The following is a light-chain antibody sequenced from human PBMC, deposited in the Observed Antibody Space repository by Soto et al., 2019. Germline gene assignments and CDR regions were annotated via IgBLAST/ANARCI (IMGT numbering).Light chain of an antibody. CDR1: QSVSSSY. J-gene: IGKJ1*01. CDR3: QQRSNWQT. Sequence: EIVLTQSPGTLSLSPGERATLSCRASQSVSSSYLAWYQQKPGQAPRLLIYGASNRATGIPARFSGSGSGTDFTLTISSLEPEDFAVYYCQQRSNWQTFGQGTKVDIK. V-gene: IGKV3D-20*02. CDR2: GAS.